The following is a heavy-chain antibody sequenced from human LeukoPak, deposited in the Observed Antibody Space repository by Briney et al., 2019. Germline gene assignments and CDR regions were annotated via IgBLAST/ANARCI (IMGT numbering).Heavy chain of an antibody. CDR2: VYSGGST. CDR1: GFTVSSNY. J-gene: IGHJ4*02. V-gene: IGHV3-53*01. D-gene: IGHD2-8*02. CDR3: ATYRQVLLPFES. Sequence: GGSLRLSCAASGFTVSSNYMSWVRQAPGKGLEWVSVVYSGGSTYYADSVRGRFTISRDNSKSTLSLQMNSLRAEDTAIYYCATYRQVLLPFESWGQGTLVTVSS.